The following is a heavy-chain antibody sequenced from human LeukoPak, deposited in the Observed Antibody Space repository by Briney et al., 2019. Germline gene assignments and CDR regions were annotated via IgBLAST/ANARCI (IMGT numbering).Heavy chain of an antibody. J-gene: IGHJ5*02. CDR3: ARDPEAMGWFDP. CDR1: GGSISSYY. D-gene: IGHD5-18*01. V-gene: IGHV4-59*01. Sequence: KPSETLSLTCTGSGGSISSYYWSWIRQPPGKGLQWIGYIYYSGSTNYNPSLKSRVTISVDTSKDQFSLKLSSVTAADTAVYYCARDPEAMGWFDPWGQGTLVTVSS. CDR2: IYYSGST.